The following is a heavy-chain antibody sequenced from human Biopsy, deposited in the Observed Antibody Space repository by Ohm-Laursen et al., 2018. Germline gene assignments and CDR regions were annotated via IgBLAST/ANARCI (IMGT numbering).Heavy chain of an antibody. J-gene: IGHJ5*02. D-gene: IGHD3-3*01. CDR3: ARDLYDFCGGCPFDP. V-gene: IGHV3-23*01. Sequence: SLRLSCTASGFIFSDYKMNWVRQPPGKGLECVSVINGSGGSTYYADPVKGRFTISRDNSKNTLYLQMNSLRAEDTAMYYCARDLYDFCGGCPFDPWGQGTLVTVS. CDR1: GFIFSDYK. CDR2: INGSGGST.